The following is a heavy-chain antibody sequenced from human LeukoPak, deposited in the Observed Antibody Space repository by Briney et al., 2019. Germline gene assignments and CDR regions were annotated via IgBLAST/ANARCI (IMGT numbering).Heavy chain of an antibody. J-gene: IGHJ4*02. D-gene: IGHD4-17*01. CDR1: GGSLSSYY. CDR2: IYYSGST. Sequence: SETLSLTCTVSGGSLSSYYWSWIRQPPGKGLEWIGYIYYSGSTNYNPSLKSRVTISVDTSKNQFSLKLSSVTAADTAVYYCARSGDYGDYDDYWGQGTLVTVSS. V-gene: IGHV4-59*01. CDR3: ARSGDYGDYDDY.